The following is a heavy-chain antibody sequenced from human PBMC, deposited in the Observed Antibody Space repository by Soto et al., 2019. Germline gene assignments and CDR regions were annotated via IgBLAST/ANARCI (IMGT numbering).Heavy chain of an antibody. CDR3: ARERSPFEYSSRPNPSNFDN. Sequence: PSETLSLTCTVSGGSISSGDYYWSWIRQPPGKGLEWIGYIYYSGSTYYNPSLKSRVTISVDTSKNQFSLKLGSVTAADTAVYYCARERSPFEYSSRPNPSNFDNWGQGNLVTVSS. V-gene: IGHV4-30-4*01. J-gene: IGHJ4*02. CDR2: IYYSGST. D-gene: IGHD6-6*01. CDR1: GGSISSGDYY.